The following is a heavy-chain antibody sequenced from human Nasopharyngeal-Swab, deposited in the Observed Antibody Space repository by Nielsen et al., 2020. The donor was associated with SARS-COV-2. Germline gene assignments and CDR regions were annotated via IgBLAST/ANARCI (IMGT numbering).Heavy chain of an antibody. D-gene: IGHD2-21*02. J-gene: IGHJ6*03. CDR3: ARAGDLTAYYSYYMDV. CDR2: VNLSGST. V-gene: IGHV4-34*01. Sequence: SETLSLTCAVSGGSFSGYYWSWIRQPPGKGLEWIGEVNLSGSTHYNPSLKSRVTISVATSNNQFSLKLSSVTAADTALYYCARAGDLTAYYSYYMDVWGNGTTVTVSS. CDR1: GGSFSGYY.